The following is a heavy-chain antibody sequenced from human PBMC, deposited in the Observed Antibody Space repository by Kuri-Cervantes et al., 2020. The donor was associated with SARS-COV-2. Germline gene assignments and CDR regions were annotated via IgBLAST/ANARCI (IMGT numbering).Heavy chain of an antibody. J-gene: IGHJ6*03. V-gene: IGHV3-48*01. CDR2: ISSSSSTI. Sequence: GGSLRLSCAASEFTFSSYSMNWVRQAPGEGLEWVSYISSSSSTIYYADSVKGRFTISRDNAKNSLYLQMNSLTADDTAVYYCARSPGSHMDVWGKGTTVTVSS. CDR3: ARSPGSHMDV. D-gene: IGHD6-19*01. CDR1: EFTFSSYS.